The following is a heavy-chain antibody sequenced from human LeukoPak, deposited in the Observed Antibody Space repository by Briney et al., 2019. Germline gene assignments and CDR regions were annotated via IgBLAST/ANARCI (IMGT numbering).Heavy chain of an antibody. CDR2: IHDSGNT. D-gene: IGHD6-19*01. CDR1: GVSITTYY. CDR3: ARAGGGWEYYDY. Sequence: PSETLSLICTVSGVSITTYYWHWIRQPPGRGLEWIGYIHDSGNTNYNPSLRSRVTMSVDTSKNQVSLKLNSVTAADTAMYYCARAGGGWEYYDYWGQGTVVTVSS. J-gene: IGHJ4*02. V-gene: IGHV4-59*01.